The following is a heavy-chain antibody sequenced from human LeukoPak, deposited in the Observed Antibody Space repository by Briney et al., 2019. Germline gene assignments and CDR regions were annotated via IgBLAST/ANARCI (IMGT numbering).Heavy chain of an antibody. Sequence: GGSLRLSCVASGFTFSSYWMHWVRQAPGKGLVWVSRIHSDGSSTNYADSVKGRHTISRDNAKNTLFLQMNSLRAEDTAVYYCARGGPTYFQHWGQGTLVTVSS. D-gene: IGHD3-16*01. CDR2: IHSDGSST. CDR1: GFTFSSYW. CDR3: ARGGPTYFQH. J-gene: IGHJ1*01. V-gene: IGHV3-74*01.